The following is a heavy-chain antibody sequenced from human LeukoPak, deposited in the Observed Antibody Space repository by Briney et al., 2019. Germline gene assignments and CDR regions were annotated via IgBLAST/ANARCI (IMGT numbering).Heavy chain of an antibody. J-gene: IGHJ4*02. D-gene: IGHD6-13*01. CDR3: AMMGRQQLATLDY. CDR2: IKQDGSEK. CDR1: GFTFSTYW. Sequence: GGSLRLSCAASGFTFSTYWMSWVRQAPGKGLEWVANIKQDGSEKYYVDSVKGRFTISRDNAKNSLYLQMNSLRAEDTAIYYCAMMGRQQLATLDYWGQGTLVTVSS. V-gene: IGHV3-7*01.